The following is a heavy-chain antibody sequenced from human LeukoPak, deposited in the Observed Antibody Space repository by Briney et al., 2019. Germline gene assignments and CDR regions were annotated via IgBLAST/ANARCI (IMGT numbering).Heavy chain of an antibody. D-gene: IGHD3-10*01. CDR2: ISSSGSTI. V-gene: IGHV3-11*01. CDR1: GFTFSDYY. J-gene: IGHJ1*01. CDR3: ARDDLYGSQH. Sequence: KPAGSLTLSCAASGFTFSDYYMSWIRQAPRQGLDLVSYISSSGSTIYYADSVKGRFTISRDNAKNSLYLQMNSLRAEDTAVYYCARDDLYGSQHWGQGTLVTVSS.